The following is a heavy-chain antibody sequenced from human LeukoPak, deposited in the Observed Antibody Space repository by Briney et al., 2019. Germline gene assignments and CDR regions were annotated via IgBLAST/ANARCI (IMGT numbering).Heavy chain of an antibody. CDR1: GASISRSTW. D-gene: IGHD3-16*01. CDR3: ASRGGGSGHPCYFDY. CDR2: IDHNGNT. V-gene: IGHV4-4*02. J-gene: IGHJ4*02. Sequence: SETLSLTCGVSGASISRSTWWSWVRQPPEKGLEWIGEIDHNGNTNYSPSLKSRVTISVDKSNNQFSLKLNYVTAADTAVYYCASRGGGSGHPCYFDYWGQGTLVTVSS.